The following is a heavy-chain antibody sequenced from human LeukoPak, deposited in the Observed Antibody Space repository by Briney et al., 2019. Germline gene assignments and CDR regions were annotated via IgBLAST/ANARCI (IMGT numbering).Heavy chain of an antibody. CDR2: IYYSGST. CDR1: GGSISSYY. V-gene: IGHV4-59*01. D-gene: IGHD3-22*01. Sequence: PSETLSLTCTVSGGSISSYYWSWRRQPPGKGPEWIGYIYYSGSTNYNPSLKSRVTISIDTSKNQFSLKLSSVTAADTAVYYCARRAYSSGYYFFDFWGQGTLVTVSS. J-gene: IGHJ4*02. CDR3: ARRAYSSGYYFFDF.